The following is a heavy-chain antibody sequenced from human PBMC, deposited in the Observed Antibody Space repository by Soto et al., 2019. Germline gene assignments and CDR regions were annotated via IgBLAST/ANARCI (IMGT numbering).Heavy chain of an antibody. D-gene: IGHD6-19*01. CDR3: AKEYVAVAGLVDY. CDR1: GFTFSSHA. V-gene: IGHV3-23*01. J-gene: IGHJ4*02. Sequence: PGGSLRLSCAASGFTFSSHAMGWLRQAPGTGPEWVAFVDGSGGDTSYADSVKGRFTISRDNSKNTLYLQMNSLRAEDTAVYYCAKEYVAVAGLVDYWGQGTLVTVSS. CDR2: VDGSGGDT.